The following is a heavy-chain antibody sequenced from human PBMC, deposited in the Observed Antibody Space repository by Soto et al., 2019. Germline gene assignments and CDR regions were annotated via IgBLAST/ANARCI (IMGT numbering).Heavy chain of an antibody. CDR1: GFTFASTA. J-gene: IGHJ3*02. V-gene: IGHV1-58*02. CDR3: AAAVATITVEGDAFDI. CDR2: IVVGSGNT. Sequence: QMQLVQSGPEVKKPGTSVKVSCKASGFTFASTAMQWVRQARGQRLEWIGWIVVGSGNTNYAQKFQERVTITRDMSTSTAYMELSSLRSEDTAVYYCAAAVATITVEGDAFDIWGQGTMVTVSS. D-gene: IGHD5-12*01.